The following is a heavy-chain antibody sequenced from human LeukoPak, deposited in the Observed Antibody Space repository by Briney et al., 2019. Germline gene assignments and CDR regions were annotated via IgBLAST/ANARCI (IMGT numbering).Heavy chain of an antibody. V-gene: IGHV1-2*02. CDR2: INPNSGGT. Sequence: ASVKVSCKASGYTFTGYYMHWVRQAPGQGLEWMGWINPNSGGTNYAQKFQGRVTMTRDTSTSTVYMELSSLRSEDTAVYYCARSRSGTYLLAYWGQGTLVTVSS. CDR3: ARSRSGTYLLAY. J-gene: IGHJ4*02. D-gene: IGHD1-26*01. CDR1: GYTFTGYY.